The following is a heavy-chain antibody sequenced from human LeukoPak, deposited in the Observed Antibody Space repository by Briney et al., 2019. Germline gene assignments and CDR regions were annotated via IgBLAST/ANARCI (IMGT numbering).Heavy chain of an antibody. V-gene: IGHV4-34*01. CDR1: GGSFSGYY. J-gene: IGHJ4*02. CDR2: INHSGST. CDR3: ARGRFVEWYSSSWGFDC. Sequence: SETLSLTCAVYGGSFSGYYWSWIRQPPGKGLEWTGEINHSGSTNYNPSLKSRVTISVDTSKNQFSLKLSSVTAADTAVYYCARGRFVEWYSSSWGFDCWGQGTLVTVSS. D-gene: IGHD6-13*01.